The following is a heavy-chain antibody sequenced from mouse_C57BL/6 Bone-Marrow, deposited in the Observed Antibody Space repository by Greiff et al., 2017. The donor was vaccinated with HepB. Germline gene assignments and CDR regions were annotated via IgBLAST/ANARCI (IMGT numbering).Heavy chain of an antibody. J-gene: IGHJ3*01. V-gene: IGHV2-2*01. CDR1: GFSLTSYG. CDR2: IWRGGST. Sequence: QVQLKESGPGLVQPSQSLSITCTVSGFSLTSYGVHWVRQSPGKGLEWLGVIWRGGSTDYNAAFISRLSISKDNSKSQVFFKMNSLQADDTAIYYWARSGFAYWGQGTLVTVSA. CDR3: ARSGFAY.